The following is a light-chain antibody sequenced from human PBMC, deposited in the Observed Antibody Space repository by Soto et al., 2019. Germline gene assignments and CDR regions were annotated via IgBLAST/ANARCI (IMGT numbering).Light chain of an antibody. Sequence: ETVLTQSPGTLSLSPGERATLSCRASQSVNTNYLAWYQQKPGQAPRLLIYGASSRAIGIPDRFSGSGSGTDFTLTISRLEPEDFAVYYCQQHSSLPWTFGQGTKVDIK. V-gene: IGKV3-20*01. CDR3: QQHSSLPWT. CDR2: GAS. CDR1: QSVNTNY. J-gene: IGKJ1*01.